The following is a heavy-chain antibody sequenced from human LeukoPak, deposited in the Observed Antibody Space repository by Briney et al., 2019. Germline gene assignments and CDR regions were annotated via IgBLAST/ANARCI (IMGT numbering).Heavy chain of an antibody. CDR1: GFTFSSYN. CDR2: ISSSNTYI. V-gene: IGHV3-21*01. CDR3: ARGLRVSYDFNYYYYMDV. J-gene: IGHJ6*03. D-gene: IGHD3-3*01. Sequence: GSLRLSCAASGFTFSSYNMNWVRQAPGKGPEWVSSISSSNTYIYYADSVKGRFTISRDNAKTSLYLQVNSLRAEDTAVYYCARGLRVSYDFNYYYYMDVWGKGTTVTVSS.